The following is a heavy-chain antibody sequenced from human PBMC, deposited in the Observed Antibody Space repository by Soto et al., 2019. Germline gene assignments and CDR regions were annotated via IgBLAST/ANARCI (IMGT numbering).Heavy chain of an antibody. Sequence: GGSLRLSCTASGFPFGNFLMSWFRQAPGKGMEWVGFIRSQPYGGTAEYAASVRGRFTISRDDSKGIAYLQMNSLQTEDSGVYYRIGRFHFWGQGTLVTVSS. CDR2: IRSQPYGGTA. V-gene: IGHV3-49*03. CDR3: IGRFHF. CDR1: GFPFGNFL. J-gene: IGHJ4*02. D-gene: IGHD3-10*01.